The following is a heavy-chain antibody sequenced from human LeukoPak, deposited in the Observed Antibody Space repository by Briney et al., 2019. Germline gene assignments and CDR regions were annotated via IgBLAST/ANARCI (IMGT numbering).Heavy chain of an antibody. J-gene: IGHJ4*02. D-gene: IGHD6-19*01. CDR2: TYYRSKWYN. Sequence: SQTLSLTCAISGDSISSNNAAWNWIRQSPSSGLEWLGRTYYRSKWYNDYAVSVKSRITINPDISKNQFSLQLNSVTPEDTAVYYCARSPSPYSSGWYFDYWGQGTLVTVSS. CDR1: GDSISSNNAA. CDR3: ARSPSPYSSGWYFDY. V-gene: IGHV6-1*01.